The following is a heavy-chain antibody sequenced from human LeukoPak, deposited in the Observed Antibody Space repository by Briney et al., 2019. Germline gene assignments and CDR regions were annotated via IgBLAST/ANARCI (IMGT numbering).Heavy chain of an antibody. Sequence: GGSLRLSCAASGFTFSSYAMHWVRQAPGKGLEWVAVISYDGSNKYYADSVKGRFTISRDNSKNTLYLQMNSLRAEDTAVYYCARDEGGVSALDFDPWGQGTLVTVSS. CDR2: ISYDGSNK. CDR3: ARDEGGVSALDFDP. CDR1: GFTFSSYA. V-gene: IGHV3-30-3*01. J-gene: IGHJ5*02. D-gene: IGHD3-16*01.